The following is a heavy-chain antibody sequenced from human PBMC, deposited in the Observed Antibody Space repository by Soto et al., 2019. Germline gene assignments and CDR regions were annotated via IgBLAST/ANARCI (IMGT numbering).Heavy chain of an antibody. CDR3: ARRRGGSGWPFDY. CDR2: INHSGST. J-gene: IGHJ4*02. CDR1: GGSFSGYY. D-gene: IGHD6-19*01. V-gene: IGHV4-34*01. Sequence: SETLSLTCAVYGGSFSGYYWSWIRQPPGKGLEWIGEINHSGSTNYNPSLKSRVTMSVDTSKNQFSLKLSSVTAADTAVYYCARRRGGSGWPFDYWGQGTLVTVSS.